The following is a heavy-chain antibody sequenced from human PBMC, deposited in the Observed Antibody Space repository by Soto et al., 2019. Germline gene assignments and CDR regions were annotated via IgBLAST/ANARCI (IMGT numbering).Heavy chain of an antibody. J-gene: IGHJ4*02. CDR3: ALVGAPHGSDS. D-gene: IGHD1-26*01. CDR1: GFTFSSYG. V-gene: IGHV3-33*08. Sequence: PEGALRRSCAASGFTFSSYGMHWVRQAPGNGLEWVAVIWYDGSNKYYAYTVQGRFTISRDNSKNTLYLQINSLRAEDTAVYSCALVGAPHGSDSWGQGT. CDR2: IWYDGSNK.